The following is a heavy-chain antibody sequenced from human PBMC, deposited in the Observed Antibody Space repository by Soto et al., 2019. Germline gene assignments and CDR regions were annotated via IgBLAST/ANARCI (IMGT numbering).Heavy chain of an antibody. CDR2: INEDSSDI. J-gene: IGHJ6*03. CDR3: VRDFGWYFRSGYMDV. V-gene: IGHV3-21*02. D-gene: IGHD3-3*01. Sequence: EVQLVESGGGLVKPGGSLRLSCAASGFDFSSYSMNWVRQAPGKGLEWVSSINEDSSDIYYAHSLRGRFTISRDNATESLYLQMSSLRAEDTAVYYCVRDFGWYFRSGYMDVWGDGATVTVSS. CDR1: GFDFSSYS.